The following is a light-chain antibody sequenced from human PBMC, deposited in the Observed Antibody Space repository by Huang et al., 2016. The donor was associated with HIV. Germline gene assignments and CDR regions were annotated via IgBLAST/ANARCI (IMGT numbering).Light chain of an antibody. J-gene: IGKJ3*01. CDR1: QDINNF. V-gene: IGKV1-8*01. CDR3: QQYDIHPLT. Sequence: RMTQSPSSLSASTGDRVTITCQANQDINNFLAWYQQRPGSVPKLLIYAASTLQSWVPSIFSGNGSGTDFTLTIGCLHSEDVATYYCQQYDIHPLTFGPGTRVDIK. CDR2: AAS.